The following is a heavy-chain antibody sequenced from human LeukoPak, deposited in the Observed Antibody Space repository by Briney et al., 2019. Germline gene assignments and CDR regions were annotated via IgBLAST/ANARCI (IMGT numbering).Heavy chain of an antibody. CDR2: IFYSGST. V-gene: IGHV4-39*02. CDR3: AREPRRPYCSGGSCYPSHVDY. D-gene: IGHD2-15*01. CDR1: DGSISTSDYY. J-gene: IGHJ4*02. Sequence: SETLSLTCTVSDGSISTSDYYWGWIRQPPGKGLEWIGTIFYSGSTYYNPSLKSRVTLSVDTSKNQFSLKLSSVTAADTAVYYCAREPRRPYCSGGSCYPSHVDYWGQGTLVTVSS.